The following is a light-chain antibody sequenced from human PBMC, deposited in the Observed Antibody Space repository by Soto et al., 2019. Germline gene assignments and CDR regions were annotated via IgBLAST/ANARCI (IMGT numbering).Light chain of an antibody. CDR3: SSYTGSGSLYV. Sequence: QSVLTQPASVSGSPGQSITISCTGTSSDFGAYAYVSWYQHHPGKVPKLMIYDVGVRPSGVSNRFSGSKSGNTASLTISGLQADDEADYYCSSYTGSGSLYVFGTGTKVTVL. CDR2: DVG. J-gene: IGLJ1*01. CDR1: SSDFGAYAY. V-gene: IGLV2-14*03.